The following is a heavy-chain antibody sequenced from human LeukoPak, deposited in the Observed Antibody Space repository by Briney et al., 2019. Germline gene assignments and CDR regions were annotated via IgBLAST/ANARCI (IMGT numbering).Heavy chain of an antibody. CDR1: GFTFSSYG. CDR2: ISGSGGTT. V-gene: IGHV3-23*01. D-gene: IGHD3-3*01. J-gene: IGHJ4*02. Sequence: GGTLRLSCAASGFTFSSYGMSWVRQAPGKGLEWVSAISGSGGTTYYADSVKGRFTISRDNSKNTLHLQMNSLRAEDTAVYYCAKDAHYDIWRGGYFDYWGQGTLVTVSS. CDR3: AKDAHYDIWRGGYFDY.